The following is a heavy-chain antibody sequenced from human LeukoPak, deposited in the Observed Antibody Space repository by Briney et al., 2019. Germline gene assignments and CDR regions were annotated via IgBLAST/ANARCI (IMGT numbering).Heavy chain of an antibody. CDR2: INPSGGST. Sequence: ASVKVSCKASGYTFTNYYMHWVRQAPGQGLEWMGIINPSGGSTSYAQKFQGRVTMTRDTSTSTLYMYLSSLRSEDTAVYYCARGAKYYYDSSGYPNDFDYWGQGTLVTVSS. V-gene: IGHV1-46*01. CDR1: GYTFTNYY. CDR3: ARGAKYYYDSSGYPNDFDY. D-gene: IGHD3-22*01. J-gene: IGHJ4*02.